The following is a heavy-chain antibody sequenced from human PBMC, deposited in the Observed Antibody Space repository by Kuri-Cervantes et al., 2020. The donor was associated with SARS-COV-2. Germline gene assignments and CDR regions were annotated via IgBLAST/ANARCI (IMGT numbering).Heavy chain of an antibody. V-gene: IGHV4-34*01. CDR2: ISHSGST. CDR1: GGSFSGYY. J-gene: IGHJ6*02. Sequence: GSLRLCCAVYGGSFSGYYWSWIRQPPGKGLEWIGEISHSGSTNYNPSLKSRVTISVDTSRNQFSLKLSSVTAADTAVYYCAREYYYDSSGYYYTRYYYYYGMDVWGQGTTVTVSS. CDR3: AREYYYDSSGYYYTRYYYYYGMDV. D-gene: IGHD3-22*01.